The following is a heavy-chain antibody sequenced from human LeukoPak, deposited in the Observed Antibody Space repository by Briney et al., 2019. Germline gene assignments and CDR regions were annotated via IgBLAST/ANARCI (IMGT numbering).Heavy chain of an antibody. Sequence: SETLSLTCTVSGGSISSYYWSWIRQPPGKGLEWIGYIYYSGSTKYNPSLKSRVTISVDTSKNQFSLKLSSVTAADTAVYYCARGHGYSGHALAYWGQGILVTVSS. J-gene: IGHJ4*02. D-gene: IGHD5-12*01. CDR3: ARGHGYSGHALAY. CDR1: GGSISSYY. CDR2: IYYSGST. V-gene: IGHV4-59*08.